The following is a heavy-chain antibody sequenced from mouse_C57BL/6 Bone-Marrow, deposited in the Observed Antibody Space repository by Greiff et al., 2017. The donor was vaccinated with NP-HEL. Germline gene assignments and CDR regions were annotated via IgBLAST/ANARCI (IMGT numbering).Heavy chain of an antibody. CDR3: AGFPFAY. J-gene: IGHJ3*01. V-gene: IGHV1-7*01. CDR1: GYTFTSYW. CDR2: INPSSGYT. Sequence: QVQLKQSGAELAKPGASVKLSCKASGYTFTSYWMHWVKQRPGQGLEWIGYINPSSGYTKYNQKFKDKATLTADESSSTAYMQLSSLTYEDSAVYYCAGFPFAYWGQGTLVTVSA.